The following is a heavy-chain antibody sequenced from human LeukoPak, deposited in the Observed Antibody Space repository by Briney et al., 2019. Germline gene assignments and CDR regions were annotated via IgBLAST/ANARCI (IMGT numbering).Heavy chain of an antibody. CDR1: GFTFSSYE. V-gene: IGHV3-48*03. Sequence: PGGSLKLPCAASGFTFSSYEMNWVRQAPGKGLEWVSYISNSDNTRTYADSVKGRFTISRDNAKNSLYLDMNSLRAEDTAVYYCAREIVSAVAGNFDYWGQGTLVTVSS. CDR2: ISNSDNTR. J-gene: IGHJ4*02. CDR3: AREIVSAVAGNFDY. D-gene: IGHD6-19*01.